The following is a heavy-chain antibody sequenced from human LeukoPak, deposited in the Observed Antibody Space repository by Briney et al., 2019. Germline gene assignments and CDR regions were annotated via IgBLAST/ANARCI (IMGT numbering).Heavy chain of an antibody. Sequence: PGGSLRLSCAASGFTFSSYSMNWVRQAPGKGLEWISYIGTTGSPIYYADSVKGRFTISRDNAKNSLYLQMNSLRAEDTAVYYCAVLGYCSGDNCHVFDCWGQGTLVTVSS. V-gene: IGHV3-48*01. D-gene: IGHD2-15*01. CDR3: AVLGYCSGDNCHVFDC. CDR2: IGTTGSPI. CDR1: GFTFSSYS. J-gene: IGHJ4*02.